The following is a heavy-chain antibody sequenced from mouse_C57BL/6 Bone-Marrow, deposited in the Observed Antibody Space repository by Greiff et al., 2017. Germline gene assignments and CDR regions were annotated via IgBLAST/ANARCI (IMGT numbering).Heavy chain of an antibody. V-gene: IGHV1-81*01. CDR2: IYPRSGNT. CDR3: ARLELLAMDY. CDR1: GYTFTSYG. Sequence: QVTLKVSGAELARPGASVKLSCKASGYTFTSYGISWVKQRTGQGLEWIGEIYPRSGNTYYNEKFKGKATLTADKSSSTAYMELRSLTSEDSAVYFCARLELLAMDYWGQGTSVTVSS. J-gene: IGHJ4*01. D-gene: IGHD1-1*01.